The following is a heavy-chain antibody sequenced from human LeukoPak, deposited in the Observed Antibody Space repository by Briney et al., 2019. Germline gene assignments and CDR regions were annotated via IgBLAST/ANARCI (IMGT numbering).Heavy chain of an antibody. CDR1: GFTFSSYW. Sequence: GGSLRLSCAASGFTFSSYWMSWVRQTPGKGLEWVANIKQDGSEKYYVDSVKGRFTISRDNSKNTLYLQMNSLRAEDTAVYYCAKDGGRIAARPRFDPWGQGTLVTVSS. D-gene: IGHD6-6*01. CDR3: AKDGGRIAARPRFDP. CDR2: IKQDGSEK. V-gene: IGHV3-7*03. J-gene: IGHJ5*02.